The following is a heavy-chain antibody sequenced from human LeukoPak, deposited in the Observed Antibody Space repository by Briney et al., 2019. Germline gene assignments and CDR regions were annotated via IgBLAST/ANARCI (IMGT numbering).Heavy chain of an antibody. Sequence: GGSLRLSCAASGFTFSSYAMSWVRQAPGKGLEWVSAISGSGGSTYYADSVKGRLTISRDNSKNTLYLQMNSLRAEDTAVYYCAKDSGYCSSTSCPHYWGQGTLVTVSS. J-gene: IGHJ4*02. CDR3: AKDSGYCSSTSCPHY. CDR2: ISGSGGST. V-gene: IGHV3-23*01. CDR1: GFTFSSYA. D-gene: IGHD2-2*01.